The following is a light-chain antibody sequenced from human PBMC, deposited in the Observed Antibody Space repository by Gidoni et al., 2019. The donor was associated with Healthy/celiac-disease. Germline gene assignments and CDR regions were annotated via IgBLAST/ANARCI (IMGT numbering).Light chain of an antibody. CDR2: DVS. CDR3: SSYTSSSRL. Sequence: QPALTQPASVSGSPGQSITISCTGTSSDVGGYNYVSWYQQHPGKAPKLMIYDVSNRPSGVSNRFSGSKSGNTASLTISGLQAEDEADYYCSSYTSSSRLFGGGTKLTVL. V-gene: IGLV2-14*01. CDR1: SSDVGGYNY. J-gene: IGLJ2*01.